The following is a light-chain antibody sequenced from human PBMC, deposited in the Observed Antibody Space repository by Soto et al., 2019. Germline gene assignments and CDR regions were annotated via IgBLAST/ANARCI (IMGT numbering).Light chain of an antibody. Sequence: QSVLNQPASVSGSPGQSITISCTGTSSDVGGFNSVSWYQLRPGTAPKLILYDVVDRPPGVSYRFSGSKSGNTASLTISGLQAADEADYFCSSYTSTMTNVFGSGTKVTVL. CDR2: DVV. V-gene: IGLV2-14*03. J-gene: IGLJ1*01. CDR1: SSDVGGFNS. CDR3: SSYTSTMTNV.